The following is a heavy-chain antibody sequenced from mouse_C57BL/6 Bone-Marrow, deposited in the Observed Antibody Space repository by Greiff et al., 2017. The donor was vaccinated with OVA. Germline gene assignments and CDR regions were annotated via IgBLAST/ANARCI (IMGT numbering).Heavy chain of an antibody. Sequence: VQLVESGPGLVQPSQSLSITCTVSGFSLTSYGVHWVRQSPGKGLEWLGVIWSGGSTDYNAAFISRLSISKDNSKSQVFFKMNSLQADDTAIYYCARPWFHYAMDYWGQGTSVTVSS. V-gene: IGHV2-2*01. D-gene: IGHD2-2*01. J-gene: IGHJ4*01. CDR2: IWSGGST. CDR3: ARPWFHYAMDY. CDR1: GFSLTSYG.